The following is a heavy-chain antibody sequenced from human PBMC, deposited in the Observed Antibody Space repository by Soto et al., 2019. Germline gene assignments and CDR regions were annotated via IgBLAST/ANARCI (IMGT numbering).Heavy chain of an antibody. D-gene: IGHD3-10*01. CDR3: ARDRRMYYYRGYYYYYGMDG. J-gene: IGHJ6*02. V-gene: IGHV1-2*04. CDR2: INPKSGGT. Sequence: ASVKVSCKASGYSFTDYHIHWVRQAPGQGLEWLGRINPKSGGTSTAQKFQGWVTMTRDRSISTAYMELRSLRSDDTAVYYCARDRRMYYYRGYYYYYGMDGWGQGTTVTVSS. CDR1: GYSFTDYH.